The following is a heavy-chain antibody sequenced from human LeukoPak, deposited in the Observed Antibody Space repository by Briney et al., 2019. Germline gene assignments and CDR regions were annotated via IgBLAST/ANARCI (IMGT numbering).Heavy chain of an antibody. Sequence: GASVRVSCKASGYSFTNYYIHWVRQAPGQGLEWMGRLNPSGGGTSYAQKFQGRVTMTRDMSTSTVYMELSSLRSEDTAVYYCATRGYYYDSSGYRDAFDIWGQGTMVTVSS. CDR2: LNPSGGGT. J-gene: IGHJ3*02. V-gene: IGHV1-46*01. CDR1: GYSFTNYY. CDR3: ATRGYYYDSSGYRDAFDI. D-gene: IGHD3-22*01.